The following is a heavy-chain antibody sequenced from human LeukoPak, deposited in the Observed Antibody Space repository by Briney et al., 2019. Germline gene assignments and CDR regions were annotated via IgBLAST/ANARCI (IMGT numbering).Heavy chain of an antibody. V-gene: IGHV3-53*01. Sequence: GGSLRLSCAASGFTVSGIYMSWVRQAPGKGLEWVSIIYSVDSTYSADSVKGRFTISRDNSKNTLYLQMNSLRAEDTAVYYCARHSGSYWGAYSDYWGQGILVTVSS. CDR2: IYSVDST. D-gene: IGHD1-26*01. CDR3: ARHSGSYWGAYSDY. CDR1: GFTVSGIY. J-gene: IGHJ4*02.